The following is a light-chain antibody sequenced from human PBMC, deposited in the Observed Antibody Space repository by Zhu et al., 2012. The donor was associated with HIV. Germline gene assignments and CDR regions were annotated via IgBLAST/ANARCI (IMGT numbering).Light chain of an antibody. CDR2: ATS. CDR3: QQYDDSTPT. Sequence: EVVLTQSPGTLSLSPGESATLSCRASQSVSSSYLAWYQQKPGQAPRLLIYATSTRATGIPHRFTGSGSGTEFTLIISGLEPEDFAIYYCQQYDDSTPTFGGGTRVEIK. V-gene: IGKV3-20*01. CDR1: QSVSSSY. J-gene: IGKJ4*01.